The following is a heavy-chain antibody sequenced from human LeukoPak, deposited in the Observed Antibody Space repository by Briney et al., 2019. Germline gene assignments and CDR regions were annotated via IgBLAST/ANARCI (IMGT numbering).Heavy chain of an antibody. CDR2: IYDSGST. CDR3: ARRYYYYGMDV. J-gene: IGHJ6*02. CDR1: GASIRSGDYY. Sequence: SETLSLTCTVSGASIRSGDYYWSWVRQPPGKGLEWIGYIYDSGSTYYNPSLKSRITISVDTSENRFSLKLSSVTAADTAVYYCARRYYYYGMDVWGQGTTVTVSS. V-gene: IGHV4-30-4*02.